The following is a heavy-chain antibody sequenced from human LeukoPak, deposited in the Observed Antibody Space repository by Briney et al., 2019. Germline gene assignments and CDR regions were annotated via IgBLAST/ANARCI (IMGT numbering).Heavy chain of an antibody. CDR3: AKAYCSSTSCYIDY. D-gene: IGHD2-2*01. J-gene: IGHJ4*02. V-gene: IGHV3-30*02. CDR2: IRYDGSNK. CDR1: GFTFDDYG. Sequence: PGGSLRLSCAASGFTFDDYGMHWVRQAPGKGLEWVAFIRYDGSNKYYADSVKGRFTISRDNSKNTLYLQMNSLRAEDTAVYYCAKAYCSSTSCYIDYWGQGTLVTVSS.